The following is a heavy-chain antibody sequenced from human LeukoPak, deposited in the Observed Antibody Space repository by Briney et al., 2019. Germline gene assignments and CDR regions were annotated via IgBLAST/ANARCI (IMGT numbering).Heavy chain of an antibody. CDR1: GFTFSSYA. J-gene: IGHJ4*02. CDR2: ISGSGGST. V-gene: IGHV3-23*01. D-gene: IGHD2-2*01. Sequence: PGGSLRLSCAASGFTFSSYAMSWVRQAPGKVLEWVSAISGSGGSTYYADSVKGRFTISRDNSKNTLYLQMNSLRAEDTAVYYCAKSDAGVRYQLQPDYWGQGTLVTVSS. CDR3: AKSDAGVRYQLQPDY.